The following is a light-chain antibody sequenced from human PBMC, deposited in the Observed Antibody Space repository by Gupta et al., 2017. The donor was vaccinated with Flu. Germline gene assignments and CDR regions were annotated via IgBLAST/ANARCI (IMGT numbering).Light chain of an antibody. Sequence: DIVMTQSPDSLAVSLGERATPNCKSSQSVLYSANNRNYLAWYQQKPGQTPKLLVYWASTRASGVPDRFSGSGSGTDFTLTISSLQAEDVAVYYCQQYYSIPYSFGQGTKLEIK. V-gene: IGKV4-1*01. J-gene: IGKJ2*03. CDR1: QSVLYSANNRNY. CDR2: WAS. CDR3: QQYYSIPYS.